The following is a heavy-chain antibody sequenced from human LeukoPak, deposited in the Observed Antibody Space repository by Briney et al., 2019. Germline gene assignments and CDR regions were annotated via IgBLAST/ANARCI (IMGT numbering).Heavy chain of an antibody. J-gene: IGHJ4*02. CDR3: TRVGCSSTSCYFNY. V-gene: IGHV3-49*04. Sequence: GGSLRLSCTASGFTFGDYAVSWVRQAPGKGLEWGGFIRSKAYGGTTEYAASVKGRFTISRDDSKSIAYLQMNSLKTEDTAVYYCTRVGCSSTSCYFNYWGQGTLVTVSS. CDR2: IRSKAYGGTT. D-gene: IGHD2-2*01. CDR1: GFTFGDYA.